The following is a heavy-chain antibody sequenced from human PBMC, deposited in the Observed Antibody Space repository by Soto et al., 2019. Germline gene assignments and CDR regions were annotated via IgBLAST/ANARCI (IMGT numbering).Heavy chain of an antibody. CDR3: ASSPTNGVYYFDY. CDR1: GYTFTSYY. Sequence: ASVKVSCRASGYTFTSYYMHWVRQAPGQGLEWMGIINPSGGSTSYAQKFQGRVTMTRDTSTSTVYMELSSLRSEDTAVYYCASSPTNGVYYFDYWGQGTLVTVSS. V-gene: IGHV1-46*03. D-gene: IGHD2-8*01. J-gene: IGHJ4*02. CDR2: INPSGGST.